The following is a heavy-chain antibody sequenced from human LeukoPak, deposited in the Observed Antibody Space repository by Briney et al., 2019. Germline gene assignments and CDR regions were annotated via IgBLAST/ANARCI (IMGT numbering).Heavy chain of an antibody. CDR1: GFTFRSYV. CDR3: AKSTAPCSRGCCYSALES. Sequence: GGSLRPSCAASGFTFRSYVMSWVRLAPGKGLEWFSGLNTDGVWLYYADSVKGRFTISRDNSENTLYLQMNSLRVEDTAIYYCAKSTAPCSRGCCYSALESWGQGTLVTVSS. J-gene: IGHJ4*02. CDR2: LNTDGVWL. D-gene: IGHD2-15*01. V-gene: IGHV3-23*01.